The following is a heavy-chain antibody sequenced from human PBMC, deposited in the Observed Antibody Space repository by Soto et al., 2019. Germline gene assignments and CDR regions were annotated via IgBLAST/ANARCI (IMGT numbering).Heavy chain of an antibody. Sequence: QMQLVQSGAEVKKPGSSVRVSCKASGGTFGNFGISWVRQAPGQGVEWMGGTIPIFDTPHYAEKFRDRVTISSDATSTAYLELTSLTSEDTATYYCARDREDGSGTKYNWFDSWGQGTLVTVSS. CDR2: TIPIFDTP. V-gene: IGHV1-69*01. CDR3: ARDREDGSGTKYNWFDS. J-gene: IGHJ5*01. CDR1: GGTFGNFG. D-gene: IGHD3-10*01.